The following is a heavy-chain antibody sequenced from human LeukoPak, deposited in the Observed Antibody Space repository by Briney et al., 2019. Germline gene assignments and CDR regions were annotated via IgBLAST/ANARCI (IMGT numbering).Heavy chain of an antibody. CDR3: ARGLQYQLFKALRYYYMDV. Sequence: SEKVSCKASGGTFSSHAIAWVRQAPGQGPEWMGGIVPISGIADYAQKFQGRVTITADESTSTAYMELRSLTSDDTAVYYCARGLQYQLFKALRYYYMDVWGEGTTVTVSS. D-gene: IGHD2-2*01. CDR2: IVPISGIA. CDR1: GGTFSSHA. J-gene: IGHJ6*03. V-gene: IGHV1-69*13.